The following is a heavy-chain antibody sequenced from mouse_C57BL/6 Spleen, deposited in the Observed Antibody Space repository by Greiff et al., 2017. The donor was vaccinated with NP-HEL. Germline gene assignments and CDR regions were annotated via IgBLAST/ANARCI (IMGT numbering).Heavy chain of an antibody. CDR2: IDPETGGT. CDR3: TQGNDVDAMDY. CDR1: GYTFTDYE. V-gene: IGHV1-15*01. J-gene: IGHJ4*01. D-gene: IGHD2-2*01. Sequence: QVQLQQSGAELVRPGASVTLSCKASGYTFTDYEMHWVKQTPVHGLEWIGAIDPETGGTAYNQKFKGKAILTADKSSSTAYMELRSLTSEDSAVYYCTQGNDVDAMDYWGQGTSVTVSS.